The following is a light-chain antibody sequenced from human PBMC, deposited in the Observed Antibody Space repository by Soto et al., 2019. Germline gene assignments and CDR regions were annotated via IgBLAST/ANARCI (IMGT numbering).Light chain of an antibody. Sequence: EIVLTQSPVTLSLSPGERATLSCRASQSVSSSYLAWYQQKAGQAPRLLIYGASNRATGVPDRFSGSGSGTDFSLTISRLEPEDFAVYHCQQYSSSPRTLGQGTRLEIK. V-gene: IGKV3-20*01. CDR1: QSVSSSY. J-gene: IGKJ5*01. CDR2: GAS. CDR3: QQYSSSPRT.